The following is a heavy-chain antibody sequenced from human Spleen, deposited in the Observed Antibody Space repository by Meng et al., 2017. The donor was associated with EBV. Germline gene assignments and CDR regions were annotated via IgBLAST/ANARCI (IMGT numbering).Heavy chain of an antibody. CDR1: GDGGSSVNVH. D-gene: IGHD3-16*01. J-gene: IGHJ4*01. V-gene: IGHV4-61*01. Sequence: QAQLQAPGSGRVMPSESVSLACTVAGDGGSSVNVHWTWIRQPPGKGLEWIGYVYYTGTTNYNPSLKSRLTMSVDTSKNQFSLMMTSVTAADAAVYFCARAVRDAYNFDSWGHGTLVTVSS. CDR2: VYYTGTT. CDR3: ARAVRDAYNFDS.